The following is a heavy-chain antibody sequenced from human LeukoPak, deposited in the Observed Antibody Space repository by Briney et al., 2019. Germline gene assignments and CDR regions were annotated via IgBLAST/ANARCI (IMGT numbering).Heavy chain of an antibody. CDR3: AKRGGNMVRGVILSEFDY. Sequence: GGSLRLSCAASGFTFSSYAMSWVRQAPGKGLEWVSAISGSGGTTYYADSVRGRFTISRDNSKNPLYLQMNSLRAEDTAVYYCAKRGGNMVRGVILSEFDYWGQGTLVTVSS. J-gene: IGHJ4*02. CDR1: GFTFSSYA. V-gene: IGHV3-23*01. CDR2: ISGSGGTT. D-gene: IGHD3-10*01.